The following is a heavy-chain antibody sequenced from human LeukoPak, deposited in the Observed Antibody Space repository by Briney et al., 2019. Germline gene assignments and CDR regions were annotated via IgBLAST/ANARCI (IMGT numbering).Heavy chain of an antibody. CDR3: AREGVTGDYLDY. J-gene: IGHJ4*02. CDR2: INWNGGGT. CDR1: GFTFDDYG. Sequence: GGSLRLSCAASGFTFDDYGMDWVRQAPGKGLEWVSGINWNGGGTGYADSVKGRFTISRDNAKKSLYLQMNSLRAEDTAFYYCAREGVTGDYLDYWGQGTLVTVSS. V-gene: IGHV3-20*04. D-gene: IGHD2-21*02.